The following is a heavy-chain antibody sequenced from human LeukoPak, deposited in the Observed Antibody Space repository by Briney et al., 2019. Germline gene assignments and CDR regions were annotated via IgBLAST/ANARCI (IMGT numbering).Heavy chain of an antibody. CDR3: ARHLLSSGWAFDY. J-gene: IGHJ4*02. D-gene: IGHD6-19*01. Sequence: SETLSLTCTVSGGSISINSDTYYWGWIRQPPGKGLEWIGSIYYSGSTYYNPSLKSRATISVGTSKNQFSLNLNSVTAADTAVYYCARHLLSSGWAFDYWGQGTLVIVSS. CDR2: IYYSGST. V-gene: IGHV4-39*01. CDR1: GGSISINSDTYY.